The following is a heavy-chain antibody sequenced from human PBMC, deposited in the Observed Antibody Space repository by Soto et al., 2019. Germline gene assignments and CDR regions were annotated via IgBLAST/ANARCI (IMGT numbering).Heavy chain of an antibody. CDR1: GYTFYSHS. D-gene: IGHD5-18*01. CDR2: INGDYGNT. J-gene: IGHJ6*02. V-gene: IGHV1-18*01. CDR3: ARCIQGDYYYGMDV. Sequence: QAQLVQSGAEVKKPGASVKVSCKASGYTFYSHSISWVRQAPGQGLEWMGRINGDYGNTQYAQKFRGRVTMTTDTSTTTVYMELTNLRSDDTAVYYCARCIQGDYYYGMDVWGQGTTATVSS.